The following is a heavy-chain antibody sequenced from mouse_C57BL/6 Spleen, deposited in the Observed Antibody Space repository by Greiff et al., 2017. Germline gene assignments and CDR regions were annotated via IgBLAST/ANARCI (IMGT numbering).Heavy chain of an antibody. V-gene: IGHV5-16*01. D-gene: IGHD3-2*02. Sequence: EVQLVESEGGLVQPGSSMTLSCTASGFTFSDYYMAWVRQVPEQGLEWVANINYDGSSTYYLDSLKSRFIISGDNAKNIAYLEMRSRRSEDTATYYCAREGDSSGDFDYWGQGTTLTVS. CDR1: GFTFSDYY. J-gene: IGHJ2*01. CDR3: AREGDSSGDFDY. CDR2: INYDGSST.